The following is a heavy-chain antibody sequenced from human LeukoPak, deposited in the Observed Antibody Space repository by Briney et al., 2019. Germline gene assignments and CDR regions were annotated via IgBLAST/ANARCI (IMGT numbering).Heavy chain of an antibody. V-gene: IGHV1-18*01. D-gene: IGHD2-15*01. Sequence: GASVKVSCKASGYTFTNYGISRVRQAPGQGPEWMGWISCYDGNTKYAQRLQGRVTLTTDTPTRIVYMELTSLRSDDTAVYYCARERGGVGFKGDYWGQGTLLTVSP. CDR1: GYTFTNYG. J-gene: IGHJ4*02. CDR3: ARERGGVGFKGDY. CDR2: ISCYDGNT.